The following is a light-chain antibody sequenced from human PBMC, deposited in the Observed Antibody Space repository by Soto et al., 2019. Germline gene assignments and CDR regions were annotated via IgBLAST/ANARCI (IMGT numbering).Light chain of an antibody. CDR3: SSYAGSNNLL. V-gene: IGLV2-8*01. CDR2: EVS. J-gene: IGLJ2*01. Sequence: QSALTQPPSASGSPGQSVTISCTGTSSDVGGYNYVSWYQQHPGKAPKLMIYEVSKRPSGVPDRFSGSKSGNTASLTVSGLQAEEEADYYCSSYAGSNNLLFGGGTKLTVL. CDR1: SSDVGGYNY.